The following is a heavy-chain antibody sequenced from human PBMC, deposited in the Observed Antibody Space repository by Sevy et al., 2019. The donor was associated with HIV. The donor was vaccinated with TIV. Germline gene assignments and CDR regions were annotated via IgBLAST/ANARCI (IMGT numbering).Heavy chain of an antibody. CDR3: AKEYYYDSSGNYQGYAFDI. D-gene: IGHD3-22*01. CDR1: GFTFSSYG. V-gene: IGHV3-30*18. J-gene: IGHJ3*02. Sequence: GGSLRLSCAASGFTFSSYGMHWVRQAPGKGLEWVAVISYDGSNKYYADSVKGRFTISRDNSKNPRYLQMNSLRDGDTAVYYCAKEYYYDSSGNYQGYAFDIWGQGTMVTVSS. CDR2: ISYDGSNK.